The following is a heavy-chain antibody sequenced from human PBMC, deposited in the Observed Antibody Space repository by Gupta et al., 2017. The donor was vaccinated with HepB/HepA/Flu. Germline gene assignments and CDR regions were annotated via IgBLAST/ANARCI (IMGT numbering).Heavy chain of an antibody. CDR1: GFSFSSNG. CDR2: ISYDGSKK. J-gene: IGHJ6*02. V-gene: IGHV3-30*03. Sequence: QVQLVESGGGVVRPGMSLRLSCAASGFSFSSNGMHWVRQAPGKGLEWVTLISYDGSKKYYSDSVKGRFTISRDNSKNTLYLQMNSLRPEDTGVYYCAIAYGDGNYYYGMDVWGQGTTVTVSS. D-gene: IGHD4-17*01. CDR3: AIAYGDGNYYYGMDV.